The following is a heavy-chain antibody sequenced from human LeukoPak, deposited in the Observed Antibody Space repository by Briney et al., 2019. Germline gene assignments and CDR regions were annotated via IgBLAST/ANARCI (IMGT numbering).Heavy chain of an antibody. D-gene: IGHD3-3*01. CDR3: ARVGTDYDFWSGYPWSYYGMDV. CDR1: GSTFTSYG. Sequence: WASVKVSCKASGSTFTSYGTSWVRQAPEQGLKWMGWISPYNGNTNYAQKLQGRVTMTTDTSTSTAYMELRSLRSDDTAVYYCARVGTDYDFWSGYPWSYYGMDVWGQGTTVTVSS. CDR2: ISPYNGNT. J-gene: IGHJ6*02. V-gene: IGHV1-18*01.